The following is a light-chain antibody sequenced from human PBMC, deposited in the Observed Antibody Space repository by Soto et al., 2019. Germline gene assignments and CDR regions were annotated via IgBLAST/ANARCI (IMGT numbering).Light chain of an antibody. CDR1: QNIAPY. CDR2: AAS. V-gene: IGKV1-27*01. J-gene: IGKJ4*01. Sequence: DVQMTQSPSSLSASVGDRVTITCRASQNIAPYLAWFQQKPGKVPKLLIYAASTLQSGVPSRFSGSGSVADFTLTISSLQPEDVGTYYCQKYNSAPLTFGGGTKVEIK. CDR3: QKYNSAPLT.